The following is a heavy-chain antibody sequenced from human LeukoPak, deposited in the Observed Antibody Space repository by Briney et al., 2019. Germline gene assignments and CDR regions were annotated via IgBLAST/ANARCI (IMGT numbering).Heavy chain of an antibody. J-gene: IGHJ4*02. CDR3: VRRGDASSGWGDHDF. CDR2: IGGSGDKT. D-gene: IGHD6-19*01. V-gene: IGHV3-23*01. CDR1: GFTFNRNA. Sequence: GGSLRLSCAASGFTFNRNAISGVRQAPGKGLEWVSTIGGSGDKTFYADSVKGRFTISRDNSKNMVHLQMNSLTGEDTALYYCVRRGDASSGWGDHDFWGQGALVTVSS.